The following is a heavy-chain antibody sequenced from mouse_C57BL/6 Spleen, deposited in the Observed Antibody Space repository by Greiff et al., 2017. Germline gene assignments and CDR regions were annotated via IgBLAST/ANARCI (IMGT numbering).Heavy chain of an antibody. CDR2: IDPETGGT. Sequence: VQLQESGAELVRPGASVTLSCKASGYTFTDYEMHWVKQTPVHGLEWIGAIDPETGGTAYNQKFKGKATLTADKSSSTAYMELRSLTSEDSAVYYCTREACCPFAYWGQGTLVTVSA. CDR1: GYTFTDYE. CDR3: TREACCPFAY. V-gene: IGHV1-15*01. J-gene: IGHJ3*01.